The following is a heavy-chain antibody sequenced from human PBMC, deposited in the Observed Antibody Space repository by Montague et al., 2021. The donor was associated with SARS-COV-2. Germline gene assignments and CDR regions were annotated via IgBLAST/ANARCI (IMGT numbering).Heavy chain of an antibody. CDR3: SRGSYRYSHNSYYAVDV. Sequence: TLSLTCIVSGGSISSDGFLWTWVRHLPGKGLEGIGYIFYNGGSDYYPSLKIRMNIAVDTSKNQFSLRLSSVTAAATAVYYCSRGSYRYSHNSYYAVDVWGQGTTVTVSS. CDR1: GGSISSDGFL. V-gene: IGHV4-31*03. D-gene: IGHD3-16*01. CDR2: IFYNGGS. J-gene: IGHJ6*02.